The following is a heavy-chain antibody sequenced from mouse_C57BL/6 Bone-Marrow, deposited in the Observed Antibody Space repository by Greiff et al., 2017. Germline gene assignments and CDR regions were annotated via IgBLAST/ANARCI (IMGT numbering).Heavy chain of an antibody. D-gene: IGHD1-1*01. J-gene: IGHJ2*01. CDR2: IYPRSGNT. Sequence: VQLVESGAELARPGASVKLSCKASGYTFTSYGISWVKQRTGQGLEWIGEIYPRSGNTYYNEKFKGKATLTADKSSSTAYMELRSLTSEDSAVYFCARLDYGSSPGYFDYWGQGTTLTVSS. CDR1: GYTFTSYG. V-gene: IGHV1-81*01. CDR3: ARLDYGSSPGYFDY.